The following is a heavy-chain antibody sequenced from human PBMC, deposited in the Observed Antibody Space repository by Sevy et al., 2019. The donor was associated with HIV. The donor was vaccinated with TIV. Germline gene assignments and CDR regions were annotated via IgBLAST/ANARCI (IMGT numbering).Heavy chain of an antibody. CDR2: ISGYNGDT. D-gene: IGHD1-26*01. CDR3: ARAPSGSQGPGQYFQH. J-gene: IGHJ1*01. Sequence: ASVKVSCKASGYTFNSYVITWVRQAPGQGLEWMGKISGYNGDTKYGQKFQGRVTMTTDPSTSTAYMELRSLKSDDTAVYYWARAPSGSQGPGQYFQHWGQGTLVTVSS. CDR1: GYTFNSYV. V-gene: IGHV1-18*01.